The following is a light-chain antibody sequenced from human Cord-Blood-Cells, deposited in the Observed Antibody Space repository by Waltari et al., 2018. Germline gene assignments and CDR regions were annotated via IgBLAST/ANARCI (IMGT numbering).Light chain of an antibody. CDR1: QSISSY. CDR3: QQSYSTPCT. CDR2: AAS. Sequence: IQMTQSPSSLSASVGDRVTITCRASQSISSYLNWYQQKPGKAPNLLIYAASSLQSGVPSRFSGSGSGTDFTLTISSLQPEDFATYYCQQSYSTPCTFGPGTKVDIK. J-gene: IGKJ3*01. V-gene: IGKV1-39*01.